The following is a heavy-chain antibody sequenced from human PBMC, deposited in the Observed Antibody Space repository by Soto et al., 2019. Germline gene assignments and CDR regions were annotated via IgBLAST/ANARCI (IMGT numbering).Heavy chain of an antibody. CDR2: IYYSGST. CDR3: ARMDQIQYSYGFDY. V-gene: IGHV4-30-4*01. Sequence: SETLSLTCTVSGGSISSGDYYWSWIRQPPGKGLEWIGYIYYSGSTYYNPSLKSRVTISVDTSKSQFSLKLSSVTAADTAVYYCARMDQIQYSYGFDYWGQGTLVTVSS. J-gene: IGHJ4*02. CDR1: GGSISSGDYY. D-gene: IGHD5-18*01.